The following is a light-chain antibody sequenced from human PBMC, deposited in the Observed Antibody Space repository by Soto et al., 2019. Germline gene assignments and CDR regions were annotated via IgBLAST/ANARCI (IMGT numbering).Light chain of an antibody. CDR2: AAS. CDR3: QHLYAYPLD. V-gene: IGKV1-9*01. Sequence: DIQLTQSPSFLSASVGDRVTITCRASQGISSSLAWYQQKPAKAPNLLIYAASTLQTGVPSRFSGSGSGTEFTLTISSLQPEDFATYYCQHLYAYPLDFGQGTRLDIK. CDR1: QGISSS. J-gene: IGKJ5*01.